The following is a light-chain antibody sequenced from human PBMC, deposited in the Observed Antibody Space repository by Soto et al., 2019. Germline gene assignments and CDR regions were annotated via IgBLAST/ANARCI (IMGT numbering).Light chain of an antibody. CDR2: DVS. CDR1: SSDVGGYNY. J-gene: IGLJ1*01. CDR3: SSYTSSRNYV. V-gene: IGLV2-14*01. Sequence: QSALTQPASVSGSPGQSITISCTGTSSDVGGYNYVSWYQQHPGKAPKLMIYDVSNRPSGVSNRFSGSKSGNTASLTISGRQAEDEDDYYCSSYTSSRNYVFGTGTKVNVL.